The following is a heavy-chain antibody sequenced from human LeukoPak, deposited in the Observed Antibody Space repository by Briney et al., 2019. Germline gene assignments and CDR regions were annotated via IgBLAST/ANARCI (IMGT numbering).Heavy chain of an antibody. CDR3: ARESGENFDY. V-gene: IGHV4-59*01. D-gene: IGHD3-10*01. CDR2: IYYSGST. CDR1: GGSISSYY. Sequence: SETLSLTCTVSGGSISSYYWSWIRQPPGKGLEWIGYIYYSGSTNCNPSLKSRVTISVDTSKNQFSLKLSSVTAADTAVYYCARESGENFDYWGQGTLVTVSS. J-gene: IGHJ4*02.